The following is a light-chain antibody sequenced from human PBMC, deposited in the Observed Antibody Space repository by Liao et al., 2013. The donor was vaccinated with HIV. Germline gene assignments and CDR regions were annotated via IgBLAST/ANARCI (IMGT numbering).Light chain of an antibody. CDR3: QARDSSMAV. V-gene: IGLV3-1*01. J-gene: IGLJ3*02. CDR2: QDA. Sequence: YELTQPPSVSVSPGQTAKITCSGDNLGEKYVCWYHQKPGRSPMLVMYQDAKRPSDISERFSGFNSGNXATLIISETQSMDEGDYYCQARDSSMAVFGGGTKLTVL. CDR1: NLGEKY.